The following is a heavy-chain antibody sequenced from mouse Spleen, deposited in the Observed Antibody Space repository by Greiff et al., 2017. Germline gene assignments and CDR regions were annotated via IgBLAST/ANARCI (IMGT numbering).Heavy chain of an antibody. CDR2: IWSGGST. Sequence: QVQLKESGPGLVQPSQSLSITCTVSGFSLTSYGVHWVRQSPGKGLEWLGVIWSGGSTDYNAAFISRLSISKDNSKSQVFFKMNSLQADDTAIYYCASYDYDEGWYFDVWGAGTTVTVSS. D-gene: IGHD2-4*01. J-gene: IGHJ1*01. CDR3: ASYDYDEGWYFDV. CDR1: GFSLTSYG. V-gene: IGHV2-2*01.